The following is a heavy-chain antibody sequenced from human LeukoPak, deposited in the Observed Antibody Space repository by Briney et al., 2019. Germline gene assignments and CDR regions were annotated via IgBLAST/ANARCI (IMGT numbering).Heavy chain of an antibody. V-gene: IGHV1-69*04. D-gene: IGHD2-15*01. CDR1: GGTFSSYA. CDR3: ARYSSGGEYFQH. Sequence: SVKVSCKASGGTFSSYAISWVRQAPGQGLEWMGRIIPILGIANYAQKFQGRVTITADKSTSTAYMELSSLRSEDTAVYYCARYSSGGEYFQHWGQGTLVTVSS. J-gene: IGHJ1*01. CDR2: IIPILGIA.